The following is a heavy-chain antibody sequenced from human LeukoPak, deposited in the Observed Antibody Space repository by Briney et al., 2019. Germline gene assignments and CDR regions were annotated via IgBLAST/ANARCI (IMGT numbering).Heavy chain of an antibody. J-gene: IGHJ6*02. CDR2: IYYSGST. Sequence: SETLSLTCTVSGGSISSYYWSWIRQPPGKGLEWIGYIYYSGSTNYNPSLKSRVTISVDTSKNQFSLKLSSVTAADTAVYYCARDTRAYYYCGMDVWGQGITVTVSS. CDR3: ARDTRAYYYCGMDV. V-gene: IGHV4-59*01. CDR1: GGSISSYY.